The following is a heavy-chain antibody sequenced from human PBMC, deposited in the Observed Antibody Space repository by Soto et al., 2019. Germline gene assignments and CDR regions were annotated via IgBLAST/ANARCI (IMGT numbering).Heavy chain of an antibody. CDR2: IIPIFVTA. Sequence: GASVKVSCKASGGTFSSYAISWVRQAPGQGLEWMGGIIPIFVTANYAQKFQGRVTITADKSTSTAYRELSSLRSEDTAVYYCARGRRDIVVVVAAPIPNYYYYGMDVWGQGTTVTVSS. CDR3: ARGRRDIVVVVAAPIPNYYYYGMDV. D-gene: IGHD2-15*01. V-gene: IGHV1-69*06. J-gene: IGHJ6*02. CDR1: GGTFSSYA.